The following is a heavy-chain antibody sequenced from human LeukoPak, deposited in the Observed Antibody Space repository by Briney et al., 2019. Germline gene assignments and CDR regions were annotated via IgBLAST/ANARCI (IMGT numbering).Heavy chain of an antibody. CDR1: GGSFSGYY. Sequence: SETLSLTCAVYGGSFSGYYWSWIRQPPGKGLEWIGEINHSGSTNYNPSLKSRVTISVDTSKNQFSLKLSSVTAADTAVYYCVSCYGDPYGMDVWGQGTTVTVSS. J-gene: IGHJ6*02. CDR2: INHSGST. CDR3: VSCYGDPYGMDV. D-gene: IGHD4-17*01. V-gene: IGHV4-34*01.